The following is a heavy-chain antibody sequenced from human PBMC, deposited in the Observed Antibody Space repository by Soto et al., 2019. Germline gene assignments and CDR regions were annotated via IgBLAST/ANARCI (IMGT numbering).Heavy chain of an antibody. CDR2: ISTYNGDT. D-gene: IGHD5-12*01. Sequence: QVQLVQSGAEVKKPGASVKVSCKASGYTFTRAGISGVRQAPGPGLEWMGWISTYNGDTNYAQTFQGRVTMTTDTSTSTVHMEVRSLRSDDTAVYYCASEGVAPYYYYGMDVWGQGTPVTVSS. V-gene: IGHV1-18*01. J-gene: IGHJ6*02. CDR3: ASEGVAPYYYYGMDV. CDR1: GYTFTRAG.